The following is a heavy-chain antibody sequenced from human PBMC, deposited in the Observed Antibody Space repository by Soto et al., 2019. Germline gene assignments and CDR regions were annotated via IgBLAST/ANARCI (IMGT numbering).Heavy chain of an antibody. Sequence: QVQLVESGGGVVQPGRSLRLSCAASGFTFSSYGMHWVRQAPGKGLEWVAVISYDGSNKYYADSVKGRFTISRDNSKNRLYLQMNSLRAEDTAVYYCAKDLIAVAGNQPPAGYYYGMDVWGQGTTVTVSS. D-gene: IGHD6-19*01. CDR2: ISYDGSNK. V-gene: IGHV3-30*18. CDR3: AKDLIAVAGNQPPAGYYYGMDV. CDR1: GFTFSSYG. J-gene: IGHJ6*02.